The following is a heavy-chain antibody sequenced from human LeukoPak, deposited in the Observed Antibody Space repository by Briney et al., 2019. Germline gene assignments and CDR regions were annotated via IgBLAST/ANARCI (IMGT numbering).Heavy chain of an antibody. CDR1: GASISSGGYY. D-gene: IGHD3-10*01. CDR2: IYYSGST. Sequence: SETLSLTCTVSGASISSGGYYWSWIRQHPGKGLEWIGYIYYSGSTYYNPSLKSRVTISVDTSKNQFSLKLSSVTAADTAVYYCARVGYYYGSGSFKAYYFDYWGQGTLVTVSS. V-gene: IGHV4-31*03. CDR3: ARVGYYYGSGSFKAYYFDY. J-gene: IGHJ4*02.